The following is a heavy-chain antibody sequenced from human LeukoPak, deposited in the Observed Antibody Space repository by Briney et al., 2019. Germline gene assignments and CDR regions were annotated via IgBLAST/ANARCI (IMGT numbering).Heavy chain of an antibody. V-gene: IGHV3-7*04. CDR2: INQDGSEK. J-gene: IGHJ4*02. D-gene: IGHD3-22*01. CDR1: GFTFSSYW. CDR3: ARGTETYYYGSSGYFDY. Sequence: GGSLRLSCAASGFTFSSYWMSWVRQAPGKGLEWVANINQDGSEKYYVDSVKGRFTISRDNARNSLYLQMNSLRAEDTAVYYCARGTETYYYGSSGYFDYWGQGTLVTVSS.